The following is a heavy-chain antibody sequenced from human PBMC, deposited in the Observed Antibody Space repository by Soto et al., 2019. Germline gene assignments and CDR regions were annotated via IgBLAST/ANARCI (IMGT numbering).Heavy chain of an antibody. D-gene: IGHD3-22*01. J-gene: IGHJ4*02. Sequence: AESLKISCKGSGNIFTDDCSTGVHQQRGKLVEWMGRSDPSDSQTYYSPSFRGHVTISATKSITTVFLQWSSLRASDTAMYYCARQIYDSDTGPNFQYYFDSWGQGTPVTVSS. CDR1: GNIFTDDC. CDR3: ARQIYDSDTGPNFQYYFDS. CDR2: SDPSDSQT. V-gene: IGHV5-10-1*01.